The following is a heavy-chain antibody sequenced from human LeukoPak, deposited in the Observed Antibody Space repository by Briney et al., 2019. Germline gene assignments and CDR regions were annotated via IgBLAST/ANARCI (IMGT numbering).Heavy chain of an antibody. CDR2: ITTNTGNP. J-gene: IGHJ5*02. D-gene: IGHD2-15*01. CDR1: GHTFTNYG. CDR3: ARGEGYCSAGSCAFDP. V-gene: IGHV7-4-1*01. Sequence: ASVKVSCKASGHTFTNYGINWVRQAPGQGLEWMGWITTNTGNPTYAQGFTGRFVFSLDTSVSTAYLQIYSLKAEDTAVYYCARGEGYCSAGSCAFDPWGQGTLVTVSS.